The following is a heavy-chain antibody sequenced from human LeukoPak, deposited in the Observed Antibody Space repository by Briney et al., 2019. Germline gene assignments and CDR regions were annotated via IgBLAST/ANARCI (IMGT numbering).Heavy chain of an antibody. Sequence: SETLSLTCAVYGGSFSGYYWSWIRQPPGKGLEWIGEINHSGNTNYNPSLKSRVTISVDTSKNQFSLKLSSVTAADTAAYYCARRRIPAAIWGYWGQGTLVTVSS. CDR2: INHSGNT. CDR1: GGSFSGYY. J-gene: IGHJ4*02. D-gene: IGHD2-2*02. CDR3: ARRRIPAAIWGY. V-gene: IGHV4-34*01.